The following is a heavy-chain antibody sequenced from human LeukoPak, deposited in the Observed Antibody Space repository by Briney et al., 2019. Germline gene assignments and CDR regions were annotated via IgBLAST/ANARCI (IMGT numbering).Heavy chain of an antibody. CDR3: ASYPPPYYDFWSGYYRDYGMDV. D-gene: IGHD3-3*01. Sequence: ASVKVSCKASGYTFTSYDINWVRQATVQGLEWMGWMNPNSGNTGYAQKFQGRVTMTRNTSISTAYMELSSLRSEDTAVYYCASYPPPYYDFWSGYYRDYGMDVWGQGTTVTVSS. J-gene: IGHJ6*02. V-gene: IGHV1-8*01. CDR2: MNPNSGNT. CDR1: GYTFTSYD.